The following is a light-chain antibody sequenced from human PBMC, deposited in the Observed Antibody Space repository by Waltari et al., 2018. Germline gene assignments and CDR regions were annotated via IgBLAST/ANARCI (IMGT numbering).Light chain of an antibody. CDR1: QSVGRS. V-gene: IGKV3-20*01. Sequence: EIVLTQSPGTLSLSPGERATLSCRASQSVGRSLAWYQQKPGQAPRLLIYGASSRATGVPDRFSGSGSGTDFRLTISGLEPEDFAVYYCQHYVRLPATFGQGTKVEI. CDR2: GAS. CDR3: QHYVRLPAT. J-gene: IGKJ1*01.